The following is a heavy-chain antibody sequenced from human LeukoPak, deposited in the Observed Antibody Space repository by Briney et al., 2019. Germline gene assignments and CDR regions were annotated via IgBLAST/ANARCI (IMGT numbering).Heavy chain of an antibody. CDR2: ISAYNGNT. J-gene: IGHJ4*02. CDR3: ARDHYYYETSAYYPIDS. V-gene: IGHV1-18*01. D-gene: IGHD3-22*01. Sequence: GASVKVSCKASGYTFTSYGISWVRQAPGQGLEWMGWISAYNGNTNYAQKFQGRVTMTTDTSTSTAYMELRSLRSDDTAVYYCARDHYYYETSAYYPIDSWGQGTLVIVSS. CDR1: GYTFTSYG.